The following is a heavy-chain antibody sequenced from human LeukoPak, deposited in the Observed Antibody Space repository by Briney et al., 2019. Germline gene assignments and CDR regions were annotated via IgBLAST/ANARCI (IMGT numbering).Heavy chain of an antibody. D-gene: IGHD1-26*01. J-gene: IGHJ5*02. CDR1: GFTFSSYS. V-gene: IGHV3-74*01. Sequence: GGSLRLSCAASGFTFSSYSMRWVRQAPGKGLVWVSRISADGSSTNYADSVKGRFTISRDNTKNTLYLQMNSLRAEDSAVYSCGGGRVGAGHCFDPWGGGTLVTVSS. CDR3: GGGRVGAGHCFDP. CDR2: ISADGSST.